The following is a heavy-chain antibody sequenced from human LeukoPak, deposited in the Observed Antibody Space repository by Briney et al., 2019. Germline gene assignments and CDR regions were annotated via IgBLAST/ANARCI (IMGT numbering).Heavy chain of an antibody. Sequence: PSQTLSLTCTVSGASIRTSEDHWTWIRQHPGKGLEWIGYTSNSDYPDSNPSLKSRVTISLDTSKNQFSLKLRSVTAADTAVYYCAREPTQPLRFGEFHPFDNWGQGTLVTVS. V-gene: IGHV4-31*03. D-gene: IGHD3-10*01. CDR2: TSNSDYP. CDR1: GASIRTSEDH. J-gene: IGHJ4*02. CDR3: AREPTQPLRFGEFHPFDN.